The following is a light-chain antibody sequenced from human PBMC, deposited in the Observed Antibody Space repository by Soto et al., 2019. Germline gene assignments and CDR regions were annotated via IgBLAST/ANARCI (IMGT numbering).Light chain of an antibody. CDR2: DAS. Sequence: DIQITQSPSTLSASIGDRVTITCRASQSISSWLAWYQQKPGKAPKLLIYDASKLESGVPSRFSGSGSGTEFSLAISSLQPDYFSTDSCQHYDCYHPPFGQGTNLAIK. CDR1: QSISSW. V-gene: IGKV1-5*01. CDR3: QHYDCYHPP. J-gene: IGKJ1*01.